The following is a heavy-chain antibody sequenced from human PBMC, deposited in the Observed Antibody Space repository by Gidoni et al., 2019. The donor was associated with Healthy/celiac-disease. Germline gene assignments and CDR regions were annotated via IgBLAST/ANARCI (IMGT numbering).Heavy chain of an antibody. Sequence: QVQLQESGPGLVKPSETLSLTCAVSGYSISSGYYWGWIRQPPGKGLEWIGSIYHSGSTYYNPSLKSRVTISVDTSKNQFSLKLSSVTAADTAVYYCARVGPYSSSWYGRLDYWGQGTLVTVSS. CDR1: GYSISSGYY. J-gene: IGHJ4*02. CDR3: ARVGPYSSSWYGRLDY. D-gene: IGHD6-13*01. V-gene: IGHV4-38-2*01. CDR2: IYHSGST.